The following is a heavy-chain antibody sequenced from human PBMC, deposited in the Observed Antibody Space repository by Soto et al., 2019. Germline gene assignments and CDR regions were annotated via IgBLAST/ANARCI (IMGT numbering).Heavy chain of an antibody. J-gene: IGHJ4*02. CDR2: ISAQNGNT. CDR1: GYTFSSYA. V-gene: IGHV1-18*01. CDR3: ARDPRVYYDSSGYYWVY. D-gene: IGHD3-22*01. Sequence: QVQLVQSGAEVKKPGASVKVSCKASGYTFSSYAIPWVRKAPGQGLEWWGWISAQNGNTNYAQKFQGRVTMTTDTSTSTAYMELRNLRFDDTAVYYCARDPRVYYDSSGYYWVYWGQGTLVTVSS.